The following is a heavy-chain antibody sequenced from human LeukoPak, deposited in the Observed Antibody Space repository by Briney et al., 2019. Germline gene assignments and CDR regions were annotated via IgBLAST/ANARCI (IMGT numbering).Heavy chain of an antibody. CDR2: ISYNGGNK. CDR3: ARQEARNYYYEGLDY. CDR1: GFTFSSYE. V-gene: IGHV3-30*04. D-gene: IGHD3-22*01. J-gene: IGHJ4*02. Sequence: GGSLRLSCAASGFTFSSYEMNWVRQAPGKGLEWVSLISYNGGNKYYADSVKGRFTIDRDNSKNTVYLQMNSLRADDTALYSCARQEARNYYYEGLDYWGQGTLVTVSS.